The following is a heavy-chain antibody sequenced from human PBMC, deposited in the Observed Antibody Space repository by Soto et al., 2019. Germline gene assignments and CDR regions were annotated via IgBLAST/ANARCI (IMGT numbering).Heavy chain of an antibody. CDR1: GGSISSGGYY. CDR3: ARFPTYYDFWSGYYTPVGYYYYGMDV. D-gene: IGHD3-3*01. V-gene: IGHV4-31*03. CDR2: IYYSGST. J-gene: IGHJ6*02. Sequence: PSETLSLTCTVSGGSISSGGYYWSWIRQHPGKGLECIGYIYYSGSTYYNPSLKSRVTISVDTSKNQFSLKLSSVTAADTAVYYCARFPTYYDFWSGYYTPVGYYYYGMDVWGQGTTVTVSS.